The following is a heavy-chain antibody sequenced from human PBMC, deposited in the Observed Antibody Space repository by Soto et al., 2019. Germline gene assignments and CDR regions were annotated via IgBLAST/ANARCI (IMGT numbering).Heavy chain of an antibody. V-gene: IGHV3-23*01. D-gene: IGHD2-15*01. CDR1: GFTFSNYA. J-gene: IGHJ4*02. Sequence: GGSLRLSCAASGFTFSNYAMHWVRQAPGKGLEWVSAISGSGGHTYYADSVKGRFTISRDNSQNTLYLQMNSLRAEDLAVYFCAKGFTYCSGGSCDPYLDYWGQGTLVTVSS. CDR3: AKGFTYCSGGSCDPYLDY. CDR2: ISGSGGHT.